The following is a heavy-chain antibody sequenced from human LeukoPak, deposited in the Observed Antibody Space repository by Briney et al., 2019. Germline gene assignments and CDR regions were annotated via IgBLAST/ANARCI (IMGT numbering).Heavy chain of an antibody. J-gene: IGHJ5*02. Sequence: SETLSLTCTVSGGSISSSSYSWGWIRQPPGKGLEWIGSIYYSGSTYYNPSLKSRVTISVDTSKNQFSLKLSSVTAADTAVYYCARHPVVRFLKGDNWFDPWGQGTLVTVSS. CDR2: IYYSGST. CDR1: GGSISSSSYS. V-gene: IGHV4-39*01. CDR3: ARHPVVRFLKGDNWFDP. D-gene: IGHD3-10*01.